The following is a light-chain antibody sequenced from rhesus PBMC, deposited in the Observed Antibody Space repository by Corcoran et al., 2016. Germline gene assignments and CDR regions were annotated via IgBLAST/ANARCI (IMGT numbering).Light chain of an antibody. Sequence: DIQMTQSPSSLSASVGDRVTITCQASQSLSNYLNWYRQKPGKIPKLLIYRASSLQSGIPPRFSGSGSGTDFTLTISSLQPEDFATYYCQQGYSYPYSFGQGTKVEIK. J-gene: IGKJ2*01. CDR3: QQGYSYPYS. V-gene: IGKV1S9*01. CDR1: QSLSNY. CDR2: RAS.